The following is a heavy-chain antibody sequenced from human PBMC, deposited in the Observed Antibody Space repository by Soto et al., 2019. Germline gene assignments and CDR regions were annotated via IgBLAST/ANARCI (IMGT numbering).Heavy chain of an antibody. Sequence: GESLKISCKGSGYSFTSYWIGWVRQMPGKALEWMGIIYPGDSDTRYSPSFQGQVTISADKSISTAYLQWSSLKASDTAMYYCVRHYCSSTSCYPVYYYYYGMDVWGQGTTVTVSS. V-gene: IGHV5-51*01. CDR2: IYPGDSDT. J-gene: IGHJ6*02. D-gene: IGHD2-2*01. CDR1: GYSFTSYW. CDR3: VRHYCSSTSCYPVYYYYYGMDV.